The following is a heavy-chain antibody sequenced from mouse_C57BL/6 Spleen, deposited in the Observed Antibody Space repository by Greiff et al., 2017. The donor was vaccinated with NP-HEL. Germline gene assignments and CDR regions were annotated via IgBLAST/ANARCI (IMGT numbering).Heavy chain of an antibody. CDR2: IHPNSGST. CDR3: ARDSSGYVSMDY. CDR1: GYTFTSYW. J-gene: IGHJ4*01. Sequence: QVQLQQPGAELVKPGASVKLSCKASGYTFTSYWMHWVKQRPGQGLEWIGMIHPNSGSTNYNEKFKSKATLTVDKSSSTAYMQLSSLTSEDSAVYYCARDSSGYVSMDYWGQGTSVTVSS. D-gene: IGHD3-2*02. V-gene: IGHV1-64*01.